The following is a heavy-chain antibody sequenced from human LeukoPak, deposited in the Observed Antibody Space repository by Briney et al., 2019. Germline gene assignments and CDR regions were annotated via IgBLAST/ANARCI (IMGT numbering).Heavy chain of an antibody. CDR3: ARDNNWGSTHY. CDR1: GFTFSSYG. CDR2: IAYDGNNK. V-gene: IGHV3-30*19. D-gene: IGHD7-27*01. Sequence: GALRLSCAASGFTFSSYGMHWVRQAPGKGLEWVAVIAYDGNNKYYADSVKGRFTVSRDNTKNTLYLQMNSLRAEDTAVYYCARDNNWGSTHYWGQGTLVTVSS. J-gene: IGHJ4*02.